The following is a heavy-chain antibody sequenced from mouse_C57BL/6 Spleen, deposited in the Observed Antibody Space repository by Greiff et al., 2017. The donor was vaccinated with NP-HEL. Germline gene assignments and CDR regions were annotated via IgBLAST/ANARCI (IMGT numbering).Heavy chain of an antibody. Sequence: VKLMESGPGLVQPSQSLSITCTVSGFSLTSYGVHWVRQSPGKGLEWLGVIWRGGSTDYNAAFMSRLSITKDNSKSQVFFKMNSLQADDTAIYYCAKTYYSNYVSYYAMDYWGQGTSVTVSS. J-gene: IGHJ4*01. CDR2: IWRGGST. CDR3: AKTYYSNYVSYYAMDY. V-gene: IGHV2-5*01. CDR1: GFSLTSYG. D-gene: IGHD2-5*01.